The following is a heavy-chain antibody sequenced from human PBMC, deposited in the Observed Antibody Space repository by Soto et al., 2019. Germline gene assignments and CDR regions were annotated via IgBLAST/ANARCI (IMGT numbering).Heavy chain of an antibody. J-gene: IGHJ6*03. Sequence: GASVKVSCKASGYTFTSYDINWVRQATRQGLEWMGWMNPNSGNTGYAQKFQGRVTMTRNTSISTAYMELSSLRSEDTAVYYCARFHSSSWYGYYYYYMDVWGEGTTVTVSS. D-gene: IGHD6-13*01. CDR2: MNPNSGNT. V-gene: IGHV1-8*01. CDR3: ARFHSSSWYGYYYYYMDV. CDR1: GYTFTSYD.